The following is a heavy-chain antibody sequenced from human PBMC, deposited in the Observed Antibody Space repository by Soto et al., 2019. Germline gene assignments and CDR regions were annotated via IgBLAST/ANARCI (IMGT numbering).Heavy chain of an antibody. V-gene: IGHV3-21*01. CDR1: GFSFSSYC. D-gene: IGHD5-12*01. Sequence: GGSLRLTCAASGFSFSSYCLNWVRQAPGKGLEWVSSISSSSSYIYYADSMKGRVTISRDNTKNSFYMQINSLSAEDTAVYYNASNVEIVAGYYYYAMDGWVPATTV. J-gene: IGHJ6*02. CDR3: ASNVEIVAGYYYYAMDG. CDR2: ISSSSSYI.